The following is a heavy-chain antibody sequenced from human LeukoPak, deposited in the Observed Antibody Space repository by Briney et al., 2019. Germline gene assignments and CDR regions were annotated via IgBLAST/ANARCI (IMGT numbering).Heavy chain of an antibody. CDR2: ISAYNGNT. CDR3: ARERGYSYGQPSEFDY. Sequence: ASVKVSCKASGYTFTSYGISWVRQAPGQGLEWMGWISAYNGNTNYAQKLQGIVTMTTDTSTSTAYMELRSLRSDDTAVYYCARERGYSYGQPSEFDYWGQGTLVTVSS. D-gene: IGHD5-18*01. J-gene: IGHJ4*02. V-gene: IGHV1-18*01. CDR1: GYTFTSYG.